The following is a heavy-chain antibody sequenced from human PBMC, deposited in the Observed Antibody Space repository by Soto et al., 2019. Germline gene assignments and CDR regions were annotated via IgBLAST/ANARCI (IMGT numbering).Heavy chain of an antibody. D-gene: IGHD3-22*01. V-gene: IGHV1-24*01. Sequence: GASVKVSCKVSGYTLTELSMHWVRQAPGKGLEWMGGFDPEDGETIYAQKFQGRVTMTEDTSTDTAYMELSSLRSEDTAVYYCATDLAYYYDSSGYYYLRYWGQGTLVTVSS. J-gene: IGHJ4*02. CDR3: ATDLAYYYDSSGYYYLRY. CDR2: FDPEDGET. CDR1: GYTLTELS.